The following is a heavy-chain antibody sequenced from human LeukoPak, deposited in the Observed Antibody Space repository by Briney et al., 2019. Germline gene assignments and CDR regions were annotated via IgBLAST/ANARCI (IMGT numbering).Heavy chain of an antibody. CDR3: AKVIAAADNYYYYYMDV. J-gene: IGHJ6*03. V-gene: IGHV3-30*02. CDR1: GFTFRSYG. Sequence: GESLRLSCAASGFTFRSYGIHWVRQAPGKGLEWVAFIRYDGSNKYYADSVKGRFTISRDNSKNTLYLQMNSLRAEDTAVYYCAKVIAAADNYYYYYMDVWGKGTTVTVSS. D-gene: IGHD6-13*01. CDR2: IRYDGSNK.